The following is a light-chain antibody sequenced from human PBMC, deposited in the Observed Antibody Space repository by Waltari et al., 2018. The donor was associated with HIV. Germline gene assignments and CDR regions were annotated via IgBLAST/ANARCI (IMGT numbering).Light chain of an antibody. CDR3: QQYYSHPRT. CDR1: QSILFSTTNSNY. Sequence: DIVLTQSPDSLTVSLGERATINCKASQSILFSTTNSNYLAWYQQKPGHPPKLLISGASGRRSWVPDRFSGAVSGTDFTLTITSLQAEDVAVYYCQQYYSHPRTFGQGTKLES. V-gene: IGKV4-1*01. CDR2: GAS. J-gene: IGKJ2*01.